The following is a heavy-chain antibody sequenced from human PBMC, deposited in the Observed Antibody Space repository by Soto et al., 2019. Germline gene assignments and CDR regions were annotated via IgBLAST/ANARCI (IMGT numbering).Heavy chain of an antibody. CDR1: GWSFRGYY. D-gene: IGHD5-12*01. CDR2: IDHIAYS. Sequence: PSETLSLSCTDNGWSFRGYYWTWIRQPPGKGLEWIGEIDHIAYSNNNPSLRSRVSISVDTSKNQFSLQLTSVTAADTAVYYCARAEYTYNYRGHDFWGQGTLVTVSS. J-gene: IGHJ4*02. CDR3: ARAEYTYNYRGHDF. V-gene: IGHV4-34*01.